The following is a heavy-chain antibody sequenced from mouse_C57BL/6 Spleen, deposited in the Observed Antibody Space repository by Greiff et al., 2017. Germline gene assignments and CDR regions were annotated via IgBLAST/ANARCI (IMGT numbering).Heavy chain of an antibody. V-gene: IGHV14-4*01. CDR3: TTGRALMTSVVTPMDY. D-gene: IGHD1-1*01. CDR1: GFNIKDDY. CDR2: IDPENGDT. Sequence: VQLQQSGAELVRPGASVKLSCTASGFNIKDDYMHWVKQRPEQGLEWIGWIDPENGDTEYASQFQGKATITADTSSNTAYLQLSSLTSEDTAVYYCTTGRALMTSVVTPMDYWGQGTSVTVSS. J-gene: IGHJ4*01.